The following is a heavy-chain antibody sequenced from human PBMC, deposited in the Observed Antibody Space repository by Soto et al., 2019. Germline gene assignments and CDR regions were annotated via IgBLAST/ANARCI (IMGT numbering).Heavy chain of an antibody. Sequence: GGSLRLSCAASRFTFSSYWMSWVRQAPGKGLEWVANIKQDGSEKYYVDSVKGRFTISRDNAKNSLYLQMNSLRAEDTAVYYCAREAGGIVSHWGQGTLVTVSS. V-gene: IGHV3-7*03. J-gene: IGHJ4*02. CDR3: AREAGGIVSH. CDR2: IKQDGSEK. CDR1: RFTFSSYW. D-gene: IGHD1-26*01.